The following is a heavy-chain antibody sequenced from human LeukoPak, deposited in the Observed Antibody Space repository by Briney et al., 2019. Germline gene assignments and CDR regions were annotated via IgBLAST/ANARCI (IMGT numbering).Heavy chain of an antibody. D-gene: IGHD3-22*01. J-gene: IGHJ5*02. Sequence: GGSLRLSCAASGFTFSSYAMHWVRQAPGKGLEWGAAISYDGINKYYADYVKGRSTISRDNSENTLYLEMNSLGAEDTALYYCAKYYARSAYRWFDPWGQGTLVTVSS. CDR2: ISYDGINK. V-gene: IGHV3-30*18. CDR3: AKYYARSAYRWFDP. CDR1: GFTFSSYA.